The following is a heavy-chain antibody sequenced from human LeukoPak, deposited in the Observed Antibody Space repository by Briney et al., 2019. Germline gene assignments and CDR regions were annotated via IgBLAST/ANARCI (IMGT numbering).Heavy chain of an antibody. D-gene: IGHD2-8*01. V-gene: IGHV4-34*01. CDR1: GGSFSGYY. CDR3: ARVRDCTNGVCSMILFDY. CDR2: INHSGST. Sequence: SETLSLTCAVYGGSFSGYYWSWIRQPPGKGLEWTGEINHSGSTNYNPSLKSRVTISVDTSKNQFSLKLSSVTAADTAVYYCARVRDCTNGVCSMILFDYWGQGTLVTVSS. J-gene: IGHJ4*02.